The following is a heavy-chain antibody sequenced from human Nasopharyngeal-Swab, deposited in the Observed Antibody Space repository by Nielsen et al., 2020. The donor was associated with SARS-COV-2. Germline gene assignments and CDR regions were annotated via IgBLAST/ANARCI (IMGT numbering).Heavy chain of an antibody. J-gene: IGHJ4*02. CDR2: ISYDGSNK. V-gene: IGHV3-30-3*01. CDR3: ARGGGDG. CDR1: GFTFSSYA. D-gene: IGHD2-21*01. Sequence: GGSLRLSCAASGFTFSSYAMHWVRQAPGKGLEWVALISYDGSNKYYADSVKGRFTISRDNAKNSLYLQMNSLRDEDTAVYYCARGGGDGWGQGTLVTVSS.